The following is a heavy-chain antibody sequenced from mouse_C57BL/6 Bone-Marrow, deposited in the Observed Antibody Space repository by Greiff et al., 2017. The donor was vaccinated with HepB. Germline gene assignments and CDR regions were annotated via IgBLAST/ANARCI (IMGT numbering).Heavy chain of an antibody. J-gene: IGHJ3*01. Sequence: VQLMESGAELARPGASVKLSCKASGYTFTSYGISWVKQRTGQGLEWIGEIYPRSGNTYYNEKFKGKATLTADKSSSTAYMELRSLTSEDSAVYFCASGVGQTFAYWGQGTLVTVSA. CDR2: IYPRSGNT. CDR1: GYTFTSYG. CDR3: ASGVGQTFAY. D-gene: IGHD3-3*01. V-gene: IGHV1-81*01.